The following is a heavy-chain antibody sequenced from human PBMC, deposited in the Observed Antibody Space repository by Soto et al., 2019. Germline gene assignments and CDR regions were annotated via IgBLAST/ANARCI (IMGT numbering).Heavy chain of an antibody. V-gene: IGHV4-59*01. CDR3: ARDLGYGDGYDFDY. Sequence: SETLSLTCTVSGDSISSYYWSWIRQPPGKGLEWIGYIYYSGSTNYNPSLKSRVTISVDTSKNQFSLKLSSVTAADTAVYYCARDLGYGDGYDFDYWGQGTLVTVSS. CDR1: GDSISSYY. D-gene: IGHD5-12*01. J-gene: IGHJ4*02. CDR2: IYYSGST.